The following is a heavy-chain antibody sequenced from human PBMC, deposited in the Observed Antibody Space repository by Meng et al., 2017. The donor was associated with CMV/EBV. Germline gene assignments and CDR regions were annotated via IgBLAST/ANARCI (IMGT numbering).Heavy chain of an antibody. J-gene: IGHJ4*02. Sequence: QVPLVHVGGEVKKPGASGKVSCKASGYTFTRYYMHWVRQAPGQGLEWMGIINPSGGSTSYAQKFQGRVTMTRDTSTSTVYMELSSLRSEDTAVYYCAREGEGVVAATPHFDYWGQGTLVTVSS. CDR3: AREGEGVVAATPHFDY. CDR2: INPSGGST. V-gene: IGHV1-46*01. CDR1: GYTFTRYY. D-gene: IGHD2-15*01.